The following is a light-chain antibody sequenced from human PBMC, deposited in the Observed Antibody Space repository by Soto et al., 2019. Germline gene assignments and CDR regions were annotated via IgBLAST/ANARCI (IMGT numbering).Light chain of an antibody. Sequence: QSALTQPPSASGSPGQSVTISCTGTSSDVGAYKYVSWYQQHPGKAPKLMIYAVSKRPSGVPDRFSGSKSGNTASLTVSGLQAEDEADYYCSSYADTNNLLFGGGTKVTVL. CDR1: SSDVGAYKY. CDR3: SSYADTNNLL. V-gene: IGLV2-8*01. CDR2: AVS. J-gene: IGLJ2*01.